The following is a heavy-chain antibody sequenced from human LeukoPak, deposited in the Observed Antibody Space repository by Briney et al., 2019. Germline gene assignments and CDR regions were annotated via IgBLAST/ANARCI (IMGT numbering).Heavy chain of an antibody. CDR1: GFTFSSYW. V-gene: IGHV3-7*01. CDR3: ARDDSGYYKRYFDY. Sequence: GGSLRLSCAASGFTFSSYWMSWVRQAPGKGLEWVANIKQDGSEKYYVDSVKGRFTISRDNAKNSLYLQMNSLRAEDTAVYYCARDDSGYYKRYFDYWGQGTLVTVSS. J-gene: IGHJ4*02. D-gene: IGHD3-3*01. CDR2: IKQDGSEK.